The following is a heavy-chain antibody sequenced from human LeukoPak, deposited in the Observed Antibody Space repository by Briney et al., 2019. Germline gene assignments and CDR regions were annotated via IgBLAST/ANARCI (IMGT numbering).Heavy chain of an antibody. D-gene: IGHD2-2*01. Sequence: ASVKVSCKASGYTFTSYGISRVRQAPGQGLEWMGWISAYNGNTNYAQKLQGRVTMTTDTSTSTASMEMRSLRSDDTAVYYCASHYCSSTSCYADYGMDVWGKGTTVTVSS. V-gene: IGHV1-18*04. CDR2: ISAYNGNT. CDR3: ASHYCSSTSCYADYGMDV. J-gene: IGHJ6*04. CDR1: GYTFTSYG.